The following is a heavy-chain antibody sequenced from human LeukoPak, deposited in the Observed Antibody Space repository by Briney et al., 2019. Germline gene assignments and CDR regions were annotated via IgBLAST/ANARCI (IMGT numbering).Heavy chain of an antibody. CDR1: GFTFSSCA. CDR3: AKIYGSGSYYYFDY. Sequence: GGSLRLSCAASGFTFSSCAMNWVRQAPGKGLEWVSTISGSGGSTYYADSVKGRFTISRDNSKNTLYLQMNSLRAEDTAVYYCAKIYGSGSYYYFDYWGQGTLVTVSS. V-gene: IGHV3-23*01. CDR2: ISGSGGST. J-gene: IGHJ4*02. D-gene: IGHD3-10*01.